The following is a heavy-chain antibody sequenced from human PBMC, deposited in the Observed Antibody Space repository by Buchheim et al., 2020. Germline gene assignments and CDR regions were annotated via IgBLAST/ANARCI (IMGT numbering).Heavy chain of an antibody. CDR3: ARKGGYYYDSSGSRPYGMDV. CDR1: GFTFSSYW. V-gene: IGHV3-74*01. CDR2: INSDGSST. J-gene: IGHJ6*02. D-gene: IGHD3-22*01. Sequence: EVQLVGSGGGLVQPGGSLRLSCAASGFTFSSYWMHWVRQAPGKGLVWVSRINSDGSSTSYADSVKGRFTISRDNAKNTLYLQMNSLRAEDTAVYYCARKGGYYYDSSGSRPYGMDVWGQGTT.